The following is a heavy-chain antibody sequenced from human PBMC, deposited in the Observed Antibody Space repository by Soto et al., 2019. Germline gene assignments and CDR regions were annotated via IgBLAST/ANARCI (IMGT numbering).Heavy chain of an antibody. V-gene: IGHV4-59*08. CDR3: ARHTYYDILTGYYSLAWFDP. Sequence: SETLSLTCSFSGDSVTGHYLTWVRQSPEKGLEWIGYMHYTGFSHYNPSLKSRLTISVDRSKNQFTLQLTSVTAADTAVYYCARHTYYDILTGYYSLAWFDPWGQGTLVTVSS. CDR2: MHYTGFS. D-gene: IGHD3-9*01. J-gene: IGHJ5*02. CDR1: GDSVTGHY.